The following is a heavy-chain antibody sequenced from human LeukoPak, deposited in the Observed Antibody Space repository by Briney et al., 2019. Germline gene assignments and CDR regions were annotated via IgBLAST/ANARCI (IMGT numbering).Heavy chain of an antibody. J-gene: IGHJ5*02. V-gene: IGHV1-18*01. CDR1: GYTSTCYG. CDR2: ISAYNGNT. CDR3: ALPGAYYYDSSVLDP. Sequence: ASVKASCKASGYTSTCYGISWVRQAPGQGLEWMGWISAYNGNTNYAQKLQGRVTMTTDTSTSTAYMELRSLRSDDTAVYYCALPGAYYYDSSVLDPWGQGTLVTVSS. D-gene: IGHD3-22*01.